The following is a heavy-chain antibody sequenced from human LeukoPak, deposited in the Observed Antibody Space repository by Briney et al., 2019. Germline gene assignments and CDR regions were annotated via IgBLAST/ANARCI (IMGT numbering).Heavy chain of an antibody. D-gene: IGHD3-16*02. CDR3: ARSLTFGGLIDY. CDR1: GGSISSGDYY. V-gene: IGHV4-61*08. J-gene: IGHJ4*02. CDR2: IYYSGST. Sequence: PSETLSLTCTVSGGSISSGDYYWSWIRQPPGKGLEWIGYIYYSGSTNYNPSLKSRVTLSVDTSKNQFSLKLSSVTAADTAVYYCARSLTFGGLIDYWGQGTLVAVSS.